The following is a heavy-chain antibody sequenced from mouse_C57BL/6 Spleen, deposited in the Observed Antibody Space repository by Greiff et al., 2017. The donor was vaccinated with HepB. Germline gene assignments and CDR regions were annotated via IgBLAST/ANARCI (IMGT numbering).Heavy chain of an antibody. D-gene: IGHD1-1*01. CDR2: IHPNSGST. CDR1: GYTFTSYW. V-gene: IGHV1-64*01. J-gene: IGHJ1*03. Sequence: QVQLQQPGAELVKPGASVKLSCKASGYTFTSYWMHWVKQRPGQGLEWIGMIHPNSGSTNYNEKFKSKATLTVDKSSSTAYMQLSSLTSEDSAVYYSARHYGSSSNWYFDVWGTGTTVTVSS. CDR3: ARHYGSSSNWYFDV.